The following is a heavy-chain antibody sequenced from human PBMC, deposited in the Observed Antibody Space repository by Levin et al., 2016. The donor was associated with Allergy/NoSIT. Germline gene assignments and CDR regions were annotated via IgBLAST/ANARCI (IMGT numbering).Heavy chain of an antibody. D-gene: IGHD5-18*01. CDR3: ASTKYSYGSYYYHGMDV. J-gene: IGHJ6*02. CDR2: IHYTGST. V-gene: IGHV4-59*08. Sequence: WIRQPPGKGLEWIAYIHYTGSTDYNPSLKSRVTISADTSKNQFSLNLNSVTAADTAVYYCASTKYSYGSYYYHGMDVWGQGTTVTVSS.